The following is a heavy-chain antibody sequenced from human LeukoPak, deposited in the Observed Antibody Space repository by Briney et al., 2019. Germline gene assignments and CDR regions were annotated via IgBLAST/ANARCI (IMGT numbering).Heavy chain of an antibody. D-gene: IGHD7-27*01. Sequence: GGSLRLSCEASGFTFSTFAMIWVRQPPGKGLEWVSSIFPSGGEIHYADSVKGRFTISRDDSKNTLSLQMNSLRVEDTAVYYCAQDLAWGAFDHWGQGNLVTVSS. CDR1: GFTFSTFA. J-gene: IGHJ4*02. CDR2: IFPSGGEI. CDR3: AQDLAWGAFDH. V-gene: IGHV3-23*01.